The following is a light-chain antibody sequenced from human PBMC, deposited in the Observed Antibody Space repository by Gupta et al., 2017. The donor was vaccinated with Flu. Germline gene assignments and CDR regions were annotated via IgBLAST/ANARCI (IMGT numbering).Light chain of an antibody. CDR1: QSLFYRSNDKHS. V-gene: IGKV4-1*01. J-gene: IGKJ1*01. CDR2: WAS. CDR3: QQYYTYTPT. Sequence: DIVLTQSPDSLAVSLGERATISCESSQSLFYRSNDKHSLAWYQQKAGQPPKLLIYWASIRDSGVPDRFSGSGSGTDFTLTISSLQREDVAVYYCQQYYTYTPTFGQGTKVEIK.